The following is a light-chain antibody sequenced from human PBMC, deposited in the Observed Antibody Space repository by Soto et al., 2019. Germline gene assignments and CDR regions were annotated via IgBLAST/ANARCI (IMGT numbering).Light chain of an antibody. V-gene: IGLV1-40*01. Sequence: QSALTQPPSVSGAPGQRVTISCTGSSSKIGAGYDVHWYQQLPGTAPKLLIYGNSNRPSGVPDRFSGSKSGTSASLAITGLQAEDEADYYCQSYDSSLSGSRVFGTGTKVT. CDR3: QSYDSSLSGSRV. J-gene: IGLJ1*01. CDR2: GNS. CDR1: SSKIGAGYD.